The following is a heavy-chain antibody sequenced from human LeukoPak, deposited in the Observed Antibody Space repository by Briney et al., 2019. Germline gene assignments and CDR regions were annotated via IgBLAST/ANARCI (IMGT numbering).Heavy chain of an antibody. CDR3: AKVVAPAAIVYYMDV. CDR1: GFTFSSYG. CDR2: ISYDGSNK. Sequence: GGSLRLSCAASGFTFSSYGMHWVRQAPGKGLEWVAVISYDGSNKYYADSVKGRFTISRDNSKNTLYLQMNSLRAEDTAVYYCAKVVAPAAIVYYMDVWGKGTTVTVSS. D-gene: IGHD2-2*01. J-gene: IGHJ6*03. V-gene: IGHV3-30*18.